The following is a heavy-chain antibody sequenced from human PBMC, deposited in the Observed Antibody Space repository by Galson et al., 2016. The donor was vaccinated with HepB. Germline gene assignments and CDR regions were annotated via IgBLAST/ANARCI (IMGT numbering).Heavy chain of an antibody. J-gene: IGHJ4*02. V-gene: IGHV3-23*01. CDR2: ISGSAVYT. CDR3: AKNRYDYGPLED. Sequence: SLRLSCAASGFTFYNYGMGWVRQAPGKGLEWVSSISGSAVYTNYADSVKGRFTISRDNSETTLHLQMDSLRAEDTAVYYCAKNRYDYGPLEDWGQGTLVTVSS. D-gene: IGHD4/OR15-4a*01. CDR1: GFTFYNYG.